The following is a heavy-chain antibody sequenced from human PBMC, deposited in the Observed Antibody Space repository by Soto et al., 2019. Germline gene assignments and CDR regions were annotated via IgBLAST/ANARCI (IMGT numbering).Heavy chain of an antibody. J-gene: IGHJ6*02. D-gene: IGHD1-1*01. CDR3: ARDLWVEPELYYYGMDV. V-gene: IGHV4-30-4*01. CDR2: IFYSGTT. CDR1: GDSISSADYY. Sequence: QVQLQESGPGLVRPSRTLSLTCTVSGDSISSADYYWSWIRQTPGKGLEWIGHIFYSGTTYYNPSLKSRLTISVDTSKNHFSLRLTSVTAADTAVYYCARDLWVEPELYYYGMDVWGQGTTVTVSS.